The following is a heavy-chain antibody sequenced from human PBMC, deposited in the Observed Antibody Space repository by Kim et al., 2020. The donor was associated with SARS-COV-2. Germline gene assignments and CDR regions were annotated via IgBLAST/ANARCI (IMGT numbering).Heavy chain of an antibody. J-gene: IGHJ5*02. D-gene: IGHD3-10*01. CDR2: IYYSGST. CDR1: GGPISSYY. CDR3: ARLPASTMVRGVIIGGWFDP. Sequence: SETLSLTCTVSGGPISSYYWSWIRQPPGKGLEWIGYIYYSGSTNYNPSLKSRVTISVDTSKNQFSLKLSSVTAADTAVYYCARLPASTMVRGVIIGGWFDPWGQGTLVTVSS. V-gene: IGHV4-59*01.